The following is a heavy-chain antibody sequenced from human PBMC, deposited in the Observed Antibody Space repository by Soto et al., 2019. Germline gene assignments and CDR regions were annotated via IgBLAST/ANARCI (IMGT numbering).Heavy chain of an antibody. Sequence: GVSLRRSCTGCGCPFDDFAINWIHQAPGKCREWLGLSRNQSYQETPEYAAAVKCRFTISRYTANGIAYLQMSSLTIEYSGVYPCPGAERPQPASLSLYWGPGTPVKVSS. V-gene: IGHV3-49*03. CDR2: SRNQSYQETP. J-gene: IGHJ4*02. CDR1: GCPFDDFA. CDR3: PGAERPQPASLSLY. D-gene: IGHD2-2*01.